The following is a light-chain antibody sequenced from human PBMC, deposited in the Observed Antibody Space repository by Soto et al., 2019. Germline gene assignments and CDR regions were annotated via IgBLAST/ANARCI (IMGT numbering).Light chain of an antibody. V-gene: IGLV1-44*01. CDR3: AAWDDSLNGVV. J-gene: IGLJ2*01. Sequence: QSVLTQPPSASGTPGQTIAISCSGGSSNIGSYTVNWYQQLPGTAPRLLIYSNTQRPSGVPDRFSGSKSGTSASLVISGLQSEYEGDYYCAAWDDSLNGVVFGGGTKVTVL. CDR1: SSNIGSYT. CDR2: SNT.